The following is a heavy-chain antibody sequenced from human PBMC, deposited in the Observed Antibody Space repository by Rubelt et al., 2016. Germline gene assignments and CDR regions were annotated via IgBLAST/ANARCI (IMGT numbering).Heavy chain of an antibody. CDR2: IYSDGRT. Sequence: EVQLVESGGGLVQPGGSLRLSCAASGFAFSSYYMGWVRPVPGKGLVLVSTIYSDGRTFYADAGQGRITISRDNSKNILDLQLHSLGVEDTAVYYCAKDESYYGIDVWGQGTTVTVSS. J-gene: IGHJ6*02. V-gene: IGHV3-66*01. CDR1: GFAFSSYY. CDR3: AKDESYYGIDV.